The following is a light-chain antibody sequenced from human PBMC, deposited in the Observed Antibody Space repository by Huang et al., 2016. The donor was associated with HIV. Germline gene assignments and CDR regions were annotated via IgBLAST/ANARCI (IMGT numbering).Light chain of an antibody. CDR2: VAS. CDR1: QTISTKY. Sequence: EIVLTQSPGTLSLSPGERATVSCRASQTISTKYIAWYQQRPGQAPRLLIYVASNRRTGIPDRFSGSESGTDFTLTISRLEPEDFAVYYCQHYGSSPTFGQGTRLEIK. CDR3: QHYGSSPT. V-gene: IGKV3-20*01. J-gene: IGKJ1*01.